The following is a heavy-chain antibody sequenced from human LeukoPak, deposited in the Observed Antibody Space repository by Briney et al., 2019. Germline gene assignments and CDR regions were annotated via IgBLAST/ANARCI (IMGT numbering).Heavy chain of an antibody. V-gene: IGHV3-74*01. CDR2: IDTDGTST. Sequence: PGWSLRLSCAASGFTFSSYTMTWVRQAPGKGLAWVSRIDTDGTSTIYADSVKGRFTISRDNAKNTLYLQMNSLRAEDTSVYYCTRGYAGIDYWGRGALVTVSS. CDR1: GFTFSSYT. D-gene: IGHD5-12*01. CDR3: TRGYAGIDY. J-gene: IGHJ4*02.